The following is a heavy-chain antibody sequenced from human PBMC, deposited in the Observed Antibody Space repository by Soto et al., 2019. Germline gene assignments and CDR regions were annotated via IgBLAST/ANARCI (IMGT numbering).Heavy chain of an antibody. CDR3: AKFPSGSLLFIDY. CDR1: GFTFSSYA. CDR2: ISGSGVST. Sequence: GGSLRLSCAASGFTFSSYAMSWVRQAPGKGLEWVSAISGSGVSTYYADSVKGRFTISRDNSKNTLYLQMNSLRAEDTAVYYCAKFPSGSLLFIDYWGQGTLVTVSS. J-gene: IGHJ4*02. V-gene: IGHV3-23*01. D-gene: IGHD1-26*01.